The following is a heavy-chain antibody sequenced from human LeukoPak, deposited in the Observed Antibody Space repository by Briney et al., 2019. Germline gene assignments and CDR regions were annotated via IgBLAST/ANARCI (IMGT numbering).Heavy chain of an antibody. CDR1: GFTXSDSA. D-gene: IGHD2-8*01. J-gene: IGHJ5*02. CDR3: TTPNEGNWFDP. V-gene: IGHV3-73*01. Sequence: GSLRLSCAASGFTXSDSAIHWVRQASGKGLEWVGRIRDKGYGHATAYAASVKGRFTLSRDDSKNTAYLQMNSLKTEDTALYYCTTPNEGNWFDPWGQGTLVTVSS. CDR2: IRDKGYGHAT.